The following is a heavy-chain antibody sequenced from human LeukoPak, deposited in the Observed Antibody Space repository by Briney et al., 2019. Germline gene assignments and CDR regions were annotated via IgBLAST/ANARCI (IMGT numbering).Heavy chain of an antibody. CDR1: GFTFSSYW. CDR2: INSDGSST. CDR3: AADYYDSSGYYVTWYFDL. Sequence: GGSLRHSCAASGFTFSSYWMHWVRQAPGKGLVWVSRINSDGSSTSYADSMKGRFTISRDNAKNTLYLQMNSLRAEDTAVYYCAADYYDSSGYYVTWYFDLWGRGTLVTVSS. J-gene: IGHJ2*01. V-gene: IGHV3-74*01. D-gene: IGHD3-22*01.